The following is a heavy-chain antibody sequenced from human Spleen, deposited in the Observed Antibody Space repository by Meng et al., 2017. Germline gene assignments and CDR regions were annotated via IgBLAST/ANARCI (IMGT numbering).Heavy chain of an antibody. D-gene: IGHD3-16*01. J-gene: IGHJ4*01. CDR3: ARSPIDKYDLSALPLAD. CDR2: IYSGGNT. Sequence: GGSLRLSCAASGFTVSHNYMSWVRQAPGKGLGWVSVIYSGGNTYYADSVEGRFTISRDNSKNTVFLQINSLRVEDTAVYYCARSPIDKYDLSALPLADWGQGKLVNGAS. V-gene: IGHV3-66*02. CDR1: GFTVSHNY.